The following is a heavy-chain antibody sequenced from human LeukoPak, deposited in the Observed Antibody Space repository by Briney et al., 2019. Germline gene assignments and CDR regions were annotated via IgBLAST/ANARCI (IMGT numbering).Heavy chain of an antibody. J-gene: IGHJ4*02. CDR3: ARGRSTGYHYYFEY. V-gene: IGHV1-8*03. Sequence: ASVKVSCQASGYTFTSYDINWVRPATGQGLEWMGWMNPNSGSTGYAQKFQGRVTITRNTSISTAYMELSGLRSEDTAVYYCARGRSTGYHYYFEYWGQGTLVTVSS. CDR2: MNPNSGST. D-gene: IGHD5-12*01. CDR1: GYTFTSYD.